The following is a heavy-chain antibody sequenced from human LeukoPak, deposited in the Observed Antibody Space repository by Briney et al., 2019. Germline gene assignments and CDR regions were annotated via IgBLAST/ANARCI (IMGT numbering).Heavy chain of an antibody. CDR2: IIPIFGTA. V-gene: IGHV1-69*01. CDR3: ASFPSTVTTRWDYFDY. CDR1: GGTFSSYA. J-gene: IGHJ4*02. Sequence: SVKVSCKASGGTFSSYAISWVRQAPGQGLEWMGGIIPIFGTANYAQKFQGRVTITADESTSTAYMELSSPRSEDTAVYYCASFPSTVTTRWDYFDYWGQGTLVTVSS. D-gene: IGHD4-17*01.